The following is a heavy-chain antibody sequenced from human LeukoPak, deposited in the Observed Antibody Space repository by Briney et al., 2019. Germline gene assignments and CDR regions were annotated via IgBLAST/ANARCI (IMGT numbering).Heavy chain of an antibody. Sequence: ASVKVSCKASGYTFTGYYMHWVRQAPGQGLEWMGWINPNSGGTNYAQKFQGRVTMTRDTSISTAYMELSRLRSDDTAVYYCARDSVYSSGREFDYWGQGTLVTVSS. CDR3: ARDSVYSSGREFDY. V-gene: IGHV1-2*02. D-gene: IGHD6-19*01. J-gene: IGHJ4*02. CDR2: INPNSGGT. CDR1: GYTFTGYY.